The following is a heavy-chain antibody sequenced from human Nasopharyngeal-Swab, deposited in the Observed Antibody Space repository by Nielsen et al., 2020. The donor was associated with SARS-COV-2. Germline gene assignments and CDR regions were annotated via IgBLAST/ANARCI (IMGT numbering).Heavy chain of an antibody. J-gene: IGHJ4*02. V-gene: IGHV3-33*01. D-gene: IGHD1-26*01. CDR2: IWYDGSNK. CDR3: ARDEQVGAIPGDY. Sequence: GGSLRLSCAASGFTFGSYGMHWVRPAPGKGLEWVAVIWYDGSNKYYADSVKGRFTISRDNSKNTLYLQMNSLRAEDTAVYYCARDEQVGAIPGDYWGQGTLVTVSS. CDR1: GFTFGSYG.